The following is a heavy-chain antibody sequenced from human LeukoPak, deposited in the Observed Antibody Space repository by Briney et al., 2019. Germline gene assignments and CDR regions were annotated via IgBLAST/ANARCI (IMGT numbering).Heavy chain of an antibody. J-gene: IGHJ5*02. CDR2: INHSGST. CDR3: ARMFRSSWYINWFDP. V-gene: IGHV4-34*01. CDR1: GGSFSGYY. D-gene: IGHD6-13*01. Sequence: SETLSLTCAVYGGSFSGYYWSWIRQPPGKGLEWIGEINHSGSTNYNPSLKSRVTISVDTSKNQFSLKLSSVTAADTAMYYCARMFRSSWYINWFDPWGQGTLVTVSS.